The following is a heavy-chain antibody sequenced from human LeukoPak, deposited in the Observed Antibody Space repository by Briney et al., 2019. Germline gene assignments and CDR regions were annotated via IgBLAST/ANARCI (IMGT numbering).Heavy chain of an antibody. Sequence: GRSLRLSCAASGFTFSNFAMHWVRQAPGKGLEWVAVISYDGDNEYYADSVKGQFTISRDNSKDRMYLQMNSLRPEDTAMYYCARVRGGRSWYYYGMDVWGRGTTVTVSS. D-gene: IGHD3-16*01. J-gene: IGHJ6*02. V-gene: IGHV3-30-3*01. CDR1: GFTFSNFA. CDR2: ISYDGDNE. CDR3: ARVRGGRSWYYYGMDV.